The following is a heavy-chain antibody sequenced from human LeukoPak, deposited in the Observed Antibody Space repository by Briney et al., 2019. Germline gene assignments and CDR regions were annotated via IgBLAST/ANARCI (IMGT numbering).Heavy chain of an antibody. CDR1: GGTFSSYA. Sequence: GASVKVSCKAFGGTFSSYAISCVRQDPGQGLEWMGGIIPIFGTANYAQKFQGRVTITADESTSTAYMELSSLRSEDMAVYYCARSNLVDIVVVPAASDRGYYYYMDVWGKGTTVTISS. V-gene: IGHV1-69*13. J-gene: IGHJ6*03. D-gene: IGHD2-2*01. CDR2: IIPIFGTA. CDR3: ARSNLVDIVVVPAASDRGYYYYMDV.